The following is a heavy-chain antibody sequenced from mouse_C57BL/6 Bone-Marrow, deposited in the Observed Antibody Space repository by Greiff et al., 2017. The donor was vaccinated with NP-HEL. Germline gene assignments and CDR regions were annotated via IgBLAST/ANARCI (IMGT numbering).Heavy chain of an antibody. J-gene: IGHJ4*01. CDR1: GFTFSSYG. D-gene: IGHD3-3*01. CDR3: ARHGWTRGYAMDY. V-gene: IGHV5-6*01. CDR2: ISSGGSYT. Sequence: EVKLMESGGDLVKPGGSLKLSCAASGFTFSSYGMSWVRQTPDKRLEWVATISSGGSYTYYPDSVKGRFTISRDNAKNTLYLQMSRLKSEDTAMYYCARHGWTRGYAMDYWGQGTSVTVSS.